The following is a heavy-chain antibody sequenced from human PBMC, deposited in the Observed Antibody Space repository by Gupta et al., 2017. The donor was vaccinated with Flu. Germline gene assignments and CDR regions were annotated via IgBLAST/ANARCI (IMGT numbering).Heavy chain of an antibody. Sequence: QVQLVESGGGVVKTGRSLRRSCAASGFALSSCGMHWCRQAPGKGLEWVAVIWNDGSKKCYLDALKGRFTISRDSSKNTLYVQMNSLGADDTAMYYCARSYYGDYSGHDAFDVWGQGTMVIVSS. J-gene: IGHJ3*01. V-gene: IGHV3-33*01. CDR1: GFALSSCG. CDR2: IWNDGSKK. CDR3: ARSYYGDYSGHDAFDV. D-gene: IGHD4-17*01.